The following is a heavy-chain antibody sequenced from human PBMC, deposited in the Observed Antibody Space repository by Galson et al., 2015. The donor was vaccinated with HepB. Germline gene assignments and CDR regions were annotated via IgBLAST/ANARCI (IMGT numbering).Heavy chain of an antibody. V-gene: IGHV1-46*01. J-gene: IGHJ4*02. CDR1: GYTITSYH. CDR2: INPSGGST. Sequence: SVKVSCKASGYTITSYHMHWVRQAPGQGLEWMGIINPSGGSTSYAQKFQGRVTMTRDTSTSTVYMKLSSLRSEDTAVYYCARDRVAVAGPPFDYWGQGTLVTVSS. CDR3: ARDRVAVAGPPFDY. D-gene: IGHD6-19*01.